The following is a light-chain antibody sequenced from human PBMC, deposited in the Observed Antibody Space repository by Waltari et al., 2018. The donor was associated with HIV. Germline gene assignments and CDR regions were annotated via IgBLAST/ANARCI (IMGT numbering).Light chain of an antibody. CDR2: DDS. CDR1: NIERQS. CDR3: QVWDSSSAQLYV. Sequence: SYVLTQPPSVSVAPGQTARITCGGNNIERQSVPWYQTKPSPAPVLVVDDDSDRRSGIPERFSGSNSGNTATLTISRVEAGDEADYYCQVWDSSSAQLYVFGTGTKVTVL. J-gene: IGLJ1*01. V-gene: IGLV3-21*02.